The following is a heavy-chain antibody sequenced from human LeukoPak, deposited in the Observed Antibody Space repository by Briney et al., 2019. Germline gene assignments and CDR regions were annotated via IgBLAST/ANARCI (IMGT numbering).Heavy chain of an antibody. J-gene: IGHJ5*02. V-gene: IGHV3-35*01. CDR2: VSWNGGRT. CDR3: ARWGSSRTDCSGGSCYKWGYWFDP. Sequence: PGGSLRLSCAASGFTFSNSDMNWVHQAPGKWLEWVSGVSWNGGRTHYADSVKGRFIISRDNSRNTLYLQTNSLGAEDTAVYYCARWGSSRTDCSGGSCYKWGYWFDPWGQGTLVTVSS. D-gene: IGHD2-15*01. CDR1: GFTFSNSD.